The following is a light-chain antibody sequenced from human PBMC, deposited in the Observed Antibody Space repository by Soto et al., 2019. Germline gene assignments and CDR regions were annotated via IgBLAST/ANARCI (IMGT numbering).Light chain of an antibody. V-gene: IGKV3-20*01. CDR1: QSINNRY. CDR3: QQFGSSPGFT. J-gene: IGKJ3*01. CDR2: AAS. Sequence: EIVLTQSPGTLSLSPGERATLSCRASQSINNRYLAWYQQKPGQAPRLLIYAASSRATGIPDRFSGSGSGTYFTLTSSRLEPADFAVYYCQQFGSSPGFTFGPGTKVDIK.